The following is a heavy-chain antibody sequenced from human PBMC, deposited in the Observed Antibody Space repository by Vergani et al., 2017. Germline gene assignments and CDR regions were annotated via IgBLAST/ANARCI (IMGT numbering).Heavy chain of an antibody. CDR1: GFSLSNARMG. Sequence: QVTLKESGPVLVKPTETLTLTCTVSGFSLSNARMGVSWLRQPPGKALEWVAHIFSNDEKSHSTSLKSRHTISKDTSKSQVVLTMTNMDPVDTATYYCARTTTGTTWGRVVPPDYWGQGTLVTVSS. J-gene: IGHJ4*02. D-gene: IGHD1-1*01. CDR2: IFSNDEK. V-gene: IGHV2-26*01. CDR3: ARTTTGTTWGRVVPPDY.